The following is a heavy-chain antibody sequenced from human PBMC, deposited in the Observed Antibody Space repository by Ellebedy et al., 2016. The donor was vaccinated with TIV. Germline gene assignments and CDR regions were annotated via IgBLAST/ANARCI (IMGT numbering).Heavy chain of an antibody. D-gene: IGHD4-17*01. V-gene: IGHV3-30-3*01. Sequence: GESLKISCAASGFTFSSYAMHWVRQAPGKGLEWVAVISYDGSNKYYADSVKGRFTISRDNSKNTLYLQMNSLRVEDTAVYYCARGSVTVTSITPFDYWGQGTLVTVSS. CDR2: ISYDGSNK. CDR1: GFTFSSYA. CDR3: ARGSVTVTSITPFDY. J-gene: IGHJ4*02.